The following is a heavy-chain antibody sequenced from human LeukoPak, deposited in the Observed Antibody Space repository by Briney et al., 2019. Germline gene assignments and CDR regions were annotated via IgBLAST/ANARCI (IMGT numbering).Heavy chain of an antibody. CDR3: ARDHNWGPDY. J-gene: IGHJ4*02. CDR1: GYTFTGYY. CDR2: INPHSGGT. V-gene: IGHV1-2*02. D-gene: IGHD7-27*01. Sequence: ASVKVSCKASGYTFTGYYIHWVRQAPGQGLEWMGWINPHSGGTNYAQKFQGRVSLTRDTSISTAYMELSGLTSDDTAVYFCARDHNWGPDYWGQGTLVSVSS.